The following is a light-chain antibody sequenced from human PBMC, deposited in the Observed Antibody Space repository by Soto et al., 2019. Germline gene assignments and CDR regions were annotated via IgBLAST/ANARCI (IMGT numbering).Light chain of an antibody. Sequence: QSVLTQSPSASASLGASVKHTCTLSSGHSSYAIAWHQQQPEKGPRYLMKLNSDGSHSKGDGIPDRFSGSSSGAERYLTISSLQSEDEADYYCQTWGPGIRVFGGGTKLTVL. CDR3: QTWGPGIRV. V-gene: IGLV4-69*01. J-gene: IGLJ2*01. CDR2: LNSDGSH. CDR1: SGHSSYA.